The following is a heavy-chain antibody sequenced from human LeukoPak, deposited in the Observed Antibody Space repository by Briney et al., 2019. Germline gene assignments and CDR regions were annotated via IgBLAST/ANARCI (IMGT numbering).Heavy chain of an antibody. V-gene: IGHV3-21*01. CDR2: ISYLSSHV. CDR1: GFTFSDYD. D-gene: IGHD3-16*01. Sequence: GGSLRLSCSASGFTFSDYDMNWVRQAPGKGLEWVSSISYLSSHVYYGDSVKGRFSISRDNAKNSLYLQMSSLGAEDTAIYYCGRAFPPLRTSSAGDLWGQGILVTVSS. J-gene: IGHJ4*02. CDR3: GRAFPPLRTSSAGDL.